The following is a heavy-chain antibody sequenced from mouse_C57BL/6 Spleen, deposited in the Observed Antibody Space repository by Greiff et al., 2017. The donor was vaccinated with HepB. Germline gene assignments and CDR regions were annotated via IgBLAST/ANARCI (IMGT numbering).Heavy chain of an antibody. CDR1: GFTFSDYG. V-gene: IGHV5-17*01. CDR3: ARRIYYDYPYYFDY. D-gene: IGHD2-4*01. J-gene: IGHJ2*01. CDR2: ISSGSSTI. Sequence: VMLVESGGGLVKPGGSLKLSCAASGFTFSDYGMHWVRQAPEKGLEWVAYISSGSSTIYYADTVKGRFTISRDNAKNTLFLHMTSLRSEDTAMYYCARRIYYDYPYYFDYWGQGTTLTVSS.